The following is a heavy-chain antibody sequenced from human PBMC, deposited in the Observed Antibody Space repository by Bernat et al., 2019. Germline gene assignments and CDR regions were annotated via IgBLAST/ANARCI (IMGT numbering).Heavy chain of an antibody. Sequence: QVQLQESGPGLVKPSQTLSLTCTVSGGSISSGDYYWSWIRQPPGKGLEWIGYIYYSGSTSYNPSLKIRVTLSVDTSKNQFSLKLSSVTAADTAVYYCAVGWSGYPFDPWGQGTLVTVSS. J-gene: IGHJ5*02. D-gene: IGHD3-3*01. V-gene: IGHV4-30-4*01. CDR1: GGSISSGDYY. CDR3: AVGWSGYPFDP. CDR2: IYYSGST.